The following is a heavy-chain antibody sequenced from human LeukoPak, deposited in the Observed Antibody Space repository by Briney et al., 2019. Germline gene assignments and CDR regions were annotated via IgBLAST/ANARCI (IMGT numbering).Heavy chain of an antibody. J-gene: IGHJ6*04. CDR3: LTSSTARGGMDV. Sequence: GGSLRLSCAASGFTFSDYYMSWIRQAPGKGLEWVSYISSSGSTIYYAASVKGRSTISRDNAKNSLYLQMNSLRDEDTAVYYCLTSSTARGGMDVWGEGTTVTVSS. V-gene: IGHV3-11*04. D-gene: IGHD4-17*01. CDR1: GFTFSDYY. CDR2: ISSSGSTI.